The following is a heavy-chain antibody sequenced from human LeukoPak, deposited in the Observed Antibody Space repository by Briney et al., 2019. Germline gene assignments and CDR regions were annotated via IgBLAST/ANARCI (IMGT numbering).Heavy chain of an antibody. Sequence: PGGSLRLSCAASGFTFSSYGMHWVRQAPGKGLEWVAVISYDGSNKYYADSVKGRFTISRDNSKNTLYLQMNSLRAEDTAVYYCAKSPIMITFGGVIVTRRGDITLDYWGQGTLVTVSS. CDR2: ISYDGSNK. CDR1: GFTFSSYG. D-gene: IGHD3-16*02. V-gene: IGHV3-30*18. J-gene: IGHJ4*02. CDR3: AKSPIMITFGGVIVTRRGDITLDY.